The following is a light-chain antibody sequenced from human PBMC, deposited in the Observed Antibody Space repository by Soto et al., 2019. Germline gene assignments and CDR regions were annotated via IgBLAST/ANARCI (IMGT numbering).Light chain of an antibody. J-gene: IGKJ1*01. Sequence: DIQMTQSPSFVSASVGDRVIITCRASQPISSWVAWYQKKPGQAPKLLIHAASTLESGVPSRFSGTESGTEFTLSISSLQREDFATYFCQQSSNIPWTFGQGTKVEMK. CDR1: QPISSW. CDR3: QQSSNIPWT. V-gene: IGKV1-12*01. CDR2: AAS.